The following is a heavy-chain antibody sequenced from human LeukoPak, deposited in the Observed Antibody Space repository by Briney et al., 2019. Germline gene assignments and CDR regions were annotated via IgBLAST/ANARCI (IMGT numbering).Heavy chain of an antibody. CDR1: GFTFTNYP. J-gene: IGHJ4*02. Sequence: GGSLRLSCSASGFTFTNYPMHWVRQAPEKGLEYLSAINSNGGRTYYADSVKGRVSISRDNSRNMLYLEMTSLRAEDAAVYYCAGGSSWYCDFWGQGTLVTVSS. D-gene: IGHD6-13*01. CDR3: AGGSSWYCDF. V-gene: IGHV3-64D*09. CDR2: INSNGGRT.